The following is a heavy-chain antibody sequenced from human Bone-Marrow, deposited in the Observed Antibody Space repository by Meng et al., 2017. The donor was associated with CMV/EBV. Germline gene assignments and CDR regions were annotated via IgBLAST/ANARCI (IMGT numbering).Heavy chain of an antibody. Sequence: ASVKVSCKASGYTFTGYYMHWVRQAPGQGLEWMGWINPNSGGTNYAQKFQGRVTMTRDTSISTAYMELSRLRSDDTAVYYCARLLGYCSSTRCYTDNYFDYWGQGTRVTVSS. D-gene: IGHD2-2*02. V-gene: IGHV1-2*02. J-gene: IGHJ4*02. CDR2: INPNSGGT. CDR3: ARLLGYCSSTRCYTDNYFDY. CDR1: GYTFTGYY.